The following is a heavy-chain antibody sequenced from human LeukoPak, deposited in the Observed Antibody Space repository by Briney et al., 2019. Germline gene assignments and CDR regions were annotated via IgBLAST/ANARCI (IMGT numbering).Heavy chain of an antibody. V-gene: IGHV3-30*02. D-gene: IGHD3-3*01. J-gene: IGHJ4*02. CDR1: GFTFSSYG. Sequence: GGSLRLSCAASGFTFSSYGMHWVRQAPGKGLEWVAFIRYDGGNKYYADSVKGRFTIPRDNSKNTLYLQMNSLRAEDTAVYYCARDRNTDFWSGYYTNYFDYWGQGTLVTVSS. CDR2: IRYDGGNK. CDR3: ARDRNTDFWSGYYTNYFDY.